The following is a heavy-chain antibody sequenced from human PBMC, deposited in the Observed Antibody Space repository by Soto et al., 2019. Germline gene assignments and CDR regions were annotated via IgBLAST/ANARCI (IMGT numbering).Heavy chain of an antibody. CDR1: GYTFTSYD. D-gene: IGHD1-7*01. CDR3: ATETSLDAFDI. V-gene: IGHV1-8*01. J-gene: IGHJ3*02. CDR2: MNPNSGNT. Sequence: ASVKFSCKASGYTFTSYDINWVRQATGQVLECMVWMNPNSGNTGYXXKFQGRVXXTRNTSISTAXMELSXLRSEDTAVYYCATETSLDAFDIWGQGTMVTVS.